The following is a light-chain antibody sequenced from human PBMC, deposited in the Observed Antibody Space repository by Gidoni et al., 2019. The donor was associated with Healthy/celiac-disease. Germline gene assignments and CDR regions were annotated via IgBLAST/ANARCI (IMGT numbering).Light chain of an antibody. Sequence: QSALTQPASVSGSPGQSITLSCTGPSSDVGGYNYVSWYQQHPGKAPKLMIYDVSNRPSGVSNRFSGSKSGNTASLTISGLQAEDEADYYCSSYTSSSTPVFGGGTKLTVL. CDR3: SSYTSSSTPV. CDR1: SSDVGGYNY. J-gene: IGLJ2*01. CDR2: DVS. V-gene: IGLV2-14*03.